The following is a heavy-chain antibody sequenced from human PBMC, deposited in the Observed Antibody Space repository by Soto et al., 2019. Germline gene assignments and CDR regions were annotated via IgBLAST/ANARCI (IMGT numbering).Heavy chain of an antibody. D-gene: IGHD3-10*01. CDR1: GFTFSTFA. CDR3: AKGTITMVRGAYFDY. CDR2: ISGSGDST. V-gene: IGHV3-23*01. Sequence: GGSLRLSCAASGFTFSTFAMNWVRQAPGKGLEWVSGISGSGDSTNYADSVKGRFTISRDTSKNTLYLQMNSLRAEDTAVYYCAKGTITMVRGAYFDYWGQGTLVTVSS. J-gene: IGHJ4*02.